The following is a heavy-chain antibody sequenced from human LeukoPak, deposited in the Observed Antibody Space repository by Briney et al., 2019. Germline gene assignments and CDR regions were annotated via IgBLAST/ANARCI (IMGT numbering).Heavy chain of an antibody. D-gene: IGHD3-3*01. Sequence: GGSLRLSCAVSGFTFNNYAMHWVRQAPGKGLEWVAAISYDGTNKYYADSVKGRFTISRDNSKNTLYLQMNSLRAEDTAVYYCAKHPYYDFWSGYSPQDYWGQGTLVTVSS. J-gene: IGHJ4*02. V-gene: IGHV3-30*04. CDR2: ISYDGTNK. CDR3: AKHPYYDFWSGYSPQDY. CDR1: GFTFNNYA.